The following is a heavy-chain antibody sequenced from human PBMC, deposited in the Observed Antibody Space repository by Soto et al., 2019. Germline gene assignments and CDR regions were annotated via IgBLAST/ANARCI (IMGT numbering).Heavy chain of an antibody. Sequence: GSLRLSCAAAGLSLSNFEMPWVRQAPGKGLEWVSYINTAGSTKYYAESVKGRFTISRDNARNSLFLQMNSLRAEDTAVYYCARAECSNPNCLTAYYSSRNGRLGPGHHGHRIL. CDR2: INTAGSTK. CDR1: GLSLSNFE. J-gene: IGHJ6*02. V-gene: IGHV3-48*03. CDR3: ARAECSNPNCLTAYYSSRNGR. D-gene: IGHD2-2*01.